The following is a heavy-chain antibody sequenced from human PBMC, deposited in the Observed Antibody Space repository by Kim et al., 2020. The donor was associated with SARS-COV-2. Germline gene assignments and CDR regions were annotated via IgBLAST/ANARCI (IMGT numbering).Heavy chain of an antibody. CDR3: ARDPGWLRLRWYFDL. D-gene: IGHD5-12*01. V-gene: IGHV1-2*02. Sequence: QRFQGRVTMTRDTSIRTAYMELNRLRSDDTAVYYCARDPGWLRLRWYFDLWGRGTLVTVSS. J-gene: IGHJ2*01.